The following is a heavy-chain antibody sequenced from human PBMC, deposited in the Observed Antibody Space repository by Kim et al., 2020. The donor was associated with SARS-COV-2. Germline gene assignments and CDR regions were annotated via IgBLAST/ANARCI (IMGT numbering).Heavy chain of an antibody. D-gene: IGHD4-17*01. CDR3: ARVSDDDYGDLYYYYYMDV. J-gene: IGHJ6*03. CDR1: GFTFSRSW. V-gene: IGHV3-7*01. CDR2: IKEDGSEK. Sequence: GGSLRLSCAASGFTFSRSWMSWVRQAPGKGLEWVANIKEDGSEKYYVDSVKGRFTISRDNAKNSLYLQMNSLRAEDTAVYYCARVSDDDYGDLYYYYYMDVWGKGTTVTVSS.